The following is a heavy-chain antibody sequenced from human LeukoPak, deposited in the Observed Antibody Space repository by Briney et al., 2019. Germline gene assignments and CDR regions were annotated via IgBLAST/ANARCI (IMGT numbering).Heavy chain of an antibody. J-gene: IGHJ5*01. V-gene: IGHV3-66*01. CDR2: ICTGGNT. CDR1: GFSVRSYC. D-gene: IGHD6-19*01. CDR3: AKDPYDSGWYRFGS. Sequence: GGSLRLSCAAPGFSVRSYCMTWVRQAPGRGLEWVSVICTGGNTHYADSVKGRFTISRDNSKNALYLQMNSLRVEDTAVYFCAKDPYDSGWYRFGSWGQGTLVTVSS.